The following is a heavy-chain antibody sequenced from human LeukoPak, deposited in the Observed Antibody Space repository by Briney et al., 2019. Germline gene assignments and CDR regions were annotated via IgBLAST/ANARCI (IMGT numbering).Heavy chain of an antibody. CDR2: IYPGDSDT. V-gene: IGHV5-51*01. D-gene: IGHD6-13*01. Sequence: GESLKISCKGSGYSFTSYWIGWVRQMPGKGLEWMGIIYPGDSDTRYSPSFQGQVTISADKSISTAYLQWSSLRAEDTAVYYCARKGIGSSCYQNMDVWGKGTTVTVSS. CDR3: ARKGIGSSCYQNMDV. CDR1: GYSFTSYW. J-gene: IGHJ6*03.